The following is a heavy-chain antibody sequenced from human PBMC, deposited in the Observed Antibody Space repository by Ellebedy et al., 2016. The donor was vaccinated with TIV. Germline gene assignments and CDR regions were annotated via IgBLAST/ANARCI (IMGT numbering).Heavy chain of an antibody. CDR3: TTVYRYNYDSV. CDR1: GFTFSNAW. V-gene: IGHV3-15*01. D-gene: IGHD5-18*01. J-gene: IGHJ4*02. Sequence: GESLKIPCAASGFTFSNAWMNWVRQAPGKGLEWVGRIKSKTDGGAADYAAPVKGRFTIPRDDSKNTLYLQMNSLKTEDTAVYFCTTVYRYNYDSVWGQGTLVTVSS. CDR2: IKSKTDGGAA.